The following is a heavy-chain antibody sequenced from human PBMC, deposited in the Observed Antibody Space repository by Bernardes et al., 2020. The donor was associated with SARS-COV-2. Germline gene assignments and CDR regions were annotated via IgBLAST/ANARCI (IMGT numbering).Heavy chain of an antibody. CDR3: ARDPPSHYDILTGYYLGDVGFDY. Sequence: GGSLRLSCAASGFTFSSYSMNWVRQAPGKGLEWVSSISSSSSYIYYADSVKGRFTISRDNAKNSLYLQMNSLRAEDTAVYYCARDPPSHYDILTGYYLGDVGFDYWGQGTLVTVSS. CDR1: GFTFSSYS. J-gene: IGHJ4*02. V-gene: IGHV3-21*01. D-gene: IGHD3-9*01. CDR2: ISSSSSYI.